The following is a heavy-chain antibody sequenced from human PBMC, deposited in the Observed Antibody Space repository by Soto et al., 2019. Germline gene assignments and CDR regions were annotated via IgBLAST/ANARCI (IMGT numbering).Heavy chain of an antibody. Sequence: PSETLSLTCTVSGGSISSYYWSWIRQPPGKGLEWIGYIYYSGSTNHNPSLKSRVTISVDTSKNQFSLKLSSVTAADTAVYYCARGRPTYSSGGLGYWGQGTLVTVSS. D-gene: IGHD6-19*01. V-gene: IGHV4-59*12. CDR3: ARGRPTYSSGGLGY. CDR2: IYYSGST. J-gene: IGHJ4*02. CDR1: GGSISSYY.